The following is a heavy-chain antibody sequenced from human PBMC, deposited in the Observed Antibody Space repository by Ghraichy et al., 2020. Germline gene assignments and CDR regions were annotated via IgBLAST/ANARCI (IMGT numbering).Heavy chain of an antibody. V-gene: IGHV3-53*01. J-gene: IGHJ5*02. CDR3: ARGDYYDSSTWFDP. D-gene: IGHD3-22*01. CDR1: GFTVSSTY. Sequence: GGSLRLSCAASGFTVSSTYMTWVRQAPGKGLEWVSLIHSGGSTYYADSVKGRFTISRDISKNRLYLQMNSLRAEDTAVYYCARGDYYDSSTWFDPWGQGTLVTVSS. CDR2: IHSGGST.